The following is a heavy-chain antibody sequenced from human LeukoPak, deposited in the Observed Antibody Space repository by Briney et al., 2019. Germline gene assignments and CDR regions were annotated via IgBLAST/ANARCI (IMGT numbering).Heavy chain of an antibody. CDR2: MSFDGSDK. Sequence: GRSLRLSCVGSGFTFRDYGMHWVRQAPGKGLEWVALMSFDGSDKYFADSVKGRFTISRDNSKNTLYLLMSNLRAEDTALYYCAKDLAGGNVPDSWGQGTLVTVYS. D-gene: IGHD2-8*02. J-gene: IGHJ4*02. CDR3: AKDLAGGNVPDS. V-gene: IGHV3-30*18. CDR1: GFTFRDYG.